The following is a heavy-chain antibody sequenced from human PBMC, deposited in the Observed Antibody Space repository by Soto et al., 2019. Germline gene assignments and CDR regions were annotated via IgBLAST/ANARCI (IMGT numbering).Heavy chain of an antibody. Sequence: GGSLRLSCAASGINFSDSAIHWVRQASGKGLEWVGRIRSKANSYATEYAESMKGRLTISRDDSNNTAFLQLNSLKSGDTVVYFFSTKVDSATSRPSYSYGMAVWCHGTTVTVSS. D-gene: IGHD1-26*01. CDR1: GINFSDSA. J-gene: IGHJ6*02. CDR2: IRSKANSYAT. V-gene: IGHV3-73*01. CDR3: STKVDSATSRPSYSYGMAV.